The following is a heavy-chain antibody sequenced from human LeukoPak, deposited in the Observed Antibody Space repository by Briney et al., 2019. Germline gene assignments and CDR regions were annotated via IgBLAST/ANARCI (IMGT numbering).Heavy chain of an antibody. CDR1: GFTFSDYY. J-gene: IGHJ3*02. V-gene: IGHV3-11*01. Sequence: GGSLRLSCAASGFTFSDYYMSWIRQAPGKGLEWVSYISSSGSTIYYADSVKGRFTISRDNAKNSLYLQMNSLRAEDTAVYYCTTTSTTEAQGGAFDIWGQGTMVTVSS. CDR3: TTTSTTEAQGGAFDI. CDR2: ISSSGSTI. D-gene: IGHD4-17*01.